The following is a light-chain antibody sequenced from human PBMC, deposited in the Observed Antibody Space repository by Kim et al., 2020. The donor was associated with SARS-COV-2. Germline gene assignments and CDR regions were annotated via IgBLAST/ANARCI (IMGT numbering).Light chain of an antibody. CDR1: KLGDRH. J-gene: IGLJ1*01. CDR2: EDI. CDR3: QTWDSGTPHV. V-gene: IGLV3-1*01. Sequence: SYELTQPPSVSMSPGQTAIITCSGNKLGDRHACWYQQRPGQSPVLVIYEDIKRPSGIPERFSGSNSGNTATLTIRGTQAMDEADYYCQTWDSGTPHVFGPGTTVTVL.